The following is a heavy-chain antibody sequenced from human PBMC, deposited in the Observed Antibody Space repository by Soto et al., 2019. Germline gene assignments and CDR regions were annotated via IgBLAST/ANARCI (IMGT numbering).Heavy chain of an antibody. J-gene: IGHJ4*02. CDR1: GFTFSSYA. D-gene: IGHD5-18*01. CDR2: ISYDGSSK. Sequence: GGSLRLSCAASGFTFSSYAMHWVRQAPGKGLEWVAVISYDGSSKYYADSVKGRLTISRDNSKNTLYLQMNSLRAEDTAVYYCARDSYTYGERYYFDYWGQGTLVTVS. CDR3: ARDSYTYGERYYFDY. V-gene: IGHV3-30-3*01.